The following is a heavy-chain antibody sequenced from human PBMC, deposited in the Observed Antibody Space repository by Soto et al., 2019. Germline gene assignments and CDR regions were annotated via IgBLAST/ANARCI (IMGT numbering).Heavy chain of an antibody. CDR2: ISGSGGST. V-gene: IGHV3-23*01. J-gene: IGHJ4*02. Sequence: EVQLLESGGGLVQPGGSLRLSCAASGFTFSSYAMNWVRQAPGKGLEWVSAISGSGGSTYYADSVKGRFTISRDNSKNTLYLQMNSLRAEDTAVYYCAKDQASSLRPHGFDYWGQGTLVTVSS. CDR3: AKDQASSLRPHGFDY. CDR1: GFTFSSYA. D-gene: IGHD2-15*01.